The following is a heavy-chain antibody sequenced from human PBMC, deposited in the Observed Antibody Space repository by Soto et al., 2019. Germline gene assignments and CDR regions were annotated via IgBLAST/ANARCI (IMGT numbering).Heavy chain of an antibody. CDR3: AAHSSSWYYFDY. CDR2: ISAYNGNT. J-gene: IGHJ4*02. V-gene: IGHV1-18*01. Sequence: QVQLVQSGAEVKKPGASVKVSCKASGYTFTSYGISWVRQAPRQGLEWMGWISAYNGNTNYAQKLQGRVTMTTDTSTSTDYMELRSLRSDDTAVYYCAAHSSSWYYFDYWGQGTLVTVSS. D-gene: IGHD6-13*01. CDR1: GYTFTSYG.